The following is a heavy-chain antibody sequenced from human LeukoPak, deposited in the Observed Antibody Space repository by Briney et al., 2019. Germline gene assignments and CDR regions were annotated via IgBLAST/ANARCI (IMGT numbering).Heavy chain of an antibody. CDR3: ARLQYSNGYVDY. CDR1: GYSFTNYW. J-gene: IGHJ4*02. D-gene: IGHD5-18*01. V-gene: IGHV5-51*01. Sequence: GESLKISCTGSGYSFTNYWIGWVRQMPGKGLEWMGIIYPDDSDTRYRPPFQGQVTISADKSIATAYLQWSSLKASDTAMYYCARLQYSNGYVDYWGQGTLVTVSS. CDR2: IYPDDSDT.